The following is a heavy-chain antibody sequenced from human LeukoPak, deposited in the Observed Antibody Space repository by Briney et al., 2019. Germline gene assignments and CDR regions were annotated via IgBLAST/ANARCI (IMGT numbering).Heavy chain of an antibody. D-gene: IGHD3-10*01. V-gene: IGHV4-4*02. CDR2: IYHSGST. CDR3: ASRSGSFSDALDI. J-gene: IGHJ3*02. Sequence: SGTLSLTCAVSGGSISGAGWWSWVRQSPGKGLEWIGEIYHSGSTNYNPSLKSRVTISVDKSKNQFSLKLSSVTAADTAVYYCASRSGSFSDALDIWGQGTTVTV. CDR1: GGSISGAGW.